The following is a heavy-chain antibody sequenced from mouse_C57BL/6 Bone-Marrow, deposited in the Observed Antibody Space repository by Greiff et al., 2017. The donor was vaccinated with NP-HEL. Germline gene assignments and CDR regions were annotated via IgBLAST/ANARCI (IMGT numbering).Heavy chain of an antibody. V-gene: IGHV1-7*01. J-gene: IGHJ2*01. CDR3: ARPFITTVVGPGY. D-gene: IGHD1-1*01. CDR2: INPSSGYT. Sequence: VQLQQSGAELAKPGASVKLSCKASGYTFTSYWMHWVKQRPGQGLEWIGYINPSSGYTKYNQKFKDKATLTADKSSSTAYMQLSSLTYEDSAVYYCARPFITTVVGPGYWGQGTTLTVSS. CDR1: GYTFTSYW.